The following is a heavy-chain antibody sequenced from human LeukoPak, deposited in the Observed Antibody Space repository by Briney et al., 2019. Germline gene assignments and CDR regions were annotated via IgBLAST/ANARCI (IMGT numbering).Heavy chain of an antibody. CDR1: GFTFSNYW. J-gene: IGHJ5*02. V-gene: IGHV3-74*01. Sequence: GGSLRLSCVASGFTFSNYWMHWVRQPPGKGLVWVSRIYVDGRTTNYADSVKGRFTISRDNAKNTVYLEMNSLSVEDTATYYCIRDFRTADLWGQGTLVTVTS. CDR2: IYVDGRTT. CDR3: IRDFRTADL. D-gene: IGHD1-1*01.